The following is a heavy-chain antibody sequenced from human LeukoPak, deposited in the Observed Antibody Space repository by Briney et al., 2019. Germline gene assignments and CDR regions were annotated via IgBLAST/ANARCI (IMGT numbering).Heavy chain of an antibody. D-gene: IGHD2-15*01. Sequence: SETLSLTCAVSGYSISSGYYWGWIRQPPGDGLEWIGSIYHSGSTYYNPSLKSRVTISVDTSKNQFSMKLSSVTAADTAVYYCARLSQDTWDAFDIWGQGTMVTVSS. CDR2: IYHSGST. J-gene: IGHJ3*02. V-gene: IGHV4-38-2*01. CDR3: ARLSQDTWDAFDI. CDR1: GYSISSGYY.